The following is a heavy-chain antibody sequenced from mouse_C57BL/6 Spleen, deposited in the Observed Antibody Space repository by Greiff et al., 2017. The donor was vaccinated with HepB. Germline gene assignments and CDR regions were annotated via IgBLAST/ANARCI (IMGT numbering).Heavy chain of an antibody. CDR2: IYPGSGNT. J-gene: IGHJ3*01. V-gene: IGHV1-66*01. D-gene: IGHD3-2*02. CDR3: ARKAQATPWFAY. CDR1: GYSFTSYY. Sequence: VKLMESGPELVKPGASVKISCKASGYSFTSYYIHWVKQRPGQGLEWIGWIYPGSGNTKYNEKFKGKATLTADTSSSTAYMQLSSLTSEDSAVYYCARKAQATPWFAYWGQGTLVTVSA.